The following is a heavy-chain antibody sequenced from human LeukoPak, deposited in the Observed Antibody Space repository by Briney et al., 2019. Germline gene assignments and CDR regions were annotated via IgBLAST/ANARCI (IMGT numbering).Heavy chain of an antibody. V-gene: IGHV3-74*01. J-gene: IGHJ4*02. CDR2: ISSDGSKT. Sequence: GGSLRLSCVASGFTFSNNWMHWVRQAPGKGLVWVSRISSDGSKTNYADPVKGRFTVSRDNAKNTLYLQMNSLRDEDTAVYYCARELPFDYWGQGTLVTVSS. CDR1: GFTFSNNW. CDR3: ARELPFDY. D-gene: IGHD2-15*01.